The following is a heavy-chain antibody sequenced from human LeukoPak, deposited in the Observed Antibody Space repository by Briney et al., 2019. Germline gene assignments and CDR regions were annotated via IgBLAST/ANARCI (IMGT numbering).Heavy chain of an antibody. Sequence: GGSLRLSCAASGFRFSDYGMHWVRQSAGKGLEWVAFMQYDGIDRFHGDSVKGRFTISRDNSKNTMYLQMNSLRAEDTAVYYCAKNLGSYSYFDYWGQGTLVTVSS. CDR3: AKNLGSYSYFDY. V-gene: IGHV3-30*02. D-gene: IGHD1-26*01. CDR2: MQYDGIDR. J-gene: IGHJ4*02. CDR1: GFRFSDYG.